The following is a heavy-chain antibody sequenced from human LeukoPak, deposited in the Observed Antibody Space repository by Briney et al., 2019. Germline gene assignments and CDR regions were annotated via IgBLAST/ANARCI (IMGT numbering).Heavy chain of an antibody. CDR2: INWNGGST. V-gene: IGHV3-20*04. CDR3: ARGAGDSSGYGYYYYMDV. Sequence: PGGSLRLSCAASGFTFDDYGMSWVRQAPGKGLEWVSGINWNGGSTGYADSVKGRFTISRDNAKNSLYLQMNSLRAEDTALYYCARGAGDSSGYGYYYYMDVWGKGNTVTVSS. J-gene: IGHJ6*03. D-gene: IGHD3-22*01. CDR1: GFTFDDYG.